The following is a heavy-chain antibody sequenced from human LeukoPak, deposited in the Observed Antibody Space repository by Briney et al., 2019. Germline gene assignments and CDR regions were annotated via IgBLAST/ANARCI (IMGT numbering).Heavy chain of an antibody. CDR3: ASGSGDYGDPFDY. CDR2: INGDGSET. V-gene: IGHV3-74*01. CDR1: GFTFSSHW. Sequence: AGGSLRPSCSASGFTFSSHWMHWVRQAPGKGLVWVARINGDGSETNYAGSVRSRFTISRDNAKSTLYLQMNSLRAEDTAVYYCASGSGDYGDPFDYWGQGTLVTVSS. D-gene: IGHD4-17*01. J-gene: IGHJ4*02.